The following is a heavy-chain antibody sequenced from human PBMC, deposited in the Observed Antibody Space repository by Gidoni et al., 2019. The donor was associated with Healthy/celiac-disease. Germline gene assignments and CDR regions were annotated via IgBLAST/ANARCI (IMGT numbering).Heavy chain of an antibody. CDR1: GYTFTSYG. Sequence: QVQLVQSGAEVKKPGASGKVSCKDSGYTFTSYGISWVRQAPGQGLEWMGWISAYNGNTNYAQKLQGRVTMTTDTSTSTAYMELRSLRSDDTAVYYCARVVPAAMRGGWFDPWGQGTLVTVSS. V-gene: IGHV1-18*01. J-gene: IGHJ5*02. CDR3: ARVVPAAMRGGWFDP. D-gene: IGHD2-2*01. CDR2: ISAYNGNT.